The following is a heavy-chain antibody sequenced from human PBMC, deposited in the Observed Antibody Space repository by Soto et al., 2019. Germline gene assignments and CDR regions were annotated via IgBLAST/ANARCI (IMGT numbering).Heavy chain of an antibody. CDR3: ARSQGSSTSLAIYYYYYYGMDD. J-gene: IGHJ6*02. V-gene: IGHV1-69*01. CDR1: GGTFGSYA. Sequence: QVQLVQSGAEVKKPGSSVKVSCQASGGTFGSYAISWVRQAPGQGLEWMGGIIPIPGTANYAQKFQGRVTIAADESTSTAYMELSSLRSEDTAVYYCARSQGSSTSLAIYYYYYYGMDDWVQGTTVTVSS. D-gene: IGHD2-2*01. CDR2: IIPIPGTA.